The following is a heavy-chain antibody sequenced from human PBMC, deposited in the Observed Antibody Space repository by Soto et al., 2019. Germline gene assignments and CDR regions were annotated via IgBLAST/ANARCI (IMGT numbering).Heavy chain of an antibody. CDR2: MFSDWDF. D-gene: IGHD3-10*01. CDR1: GFTVHTNY. V-gene: IGHV3-53*01. Sequence: GSLRLSCLVSGFTVHTNYLYYVRHAPGRGLEWVSAMFSDWDFHYDDLVKGRFTISSHTSEHTLYLRVDKLRVEDTAVYVCVFRVPSWVFDYWGQGTLVTVSS. J-gene: IGHJ4*01. CDR3: VFRVPSWVFDY.